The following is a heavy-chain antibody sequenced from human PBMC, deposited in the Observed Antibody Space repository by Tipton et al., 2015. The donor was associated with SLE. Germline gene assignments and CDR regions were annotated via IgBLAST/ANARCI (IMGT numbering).Heavy chain of an antibody. J-gene: IGHJ4*02. V-gene: IGHV3-23*01. CDR2: ISGSGGST. D-gene: IGHD3-22*01. CDR3: ASGVSRNGYYYTY. CDR1: GFTFSNYA. Sequence: GSLRLSCAASGFTFSNYALTWVRQAPGKGLEWVSAISGSGGSTYYADSVKGRFTISRDNSGRTLFLQMYSLKAEDTAIYYCASGVSRNGYYYTYWGQGTLVTVSS.